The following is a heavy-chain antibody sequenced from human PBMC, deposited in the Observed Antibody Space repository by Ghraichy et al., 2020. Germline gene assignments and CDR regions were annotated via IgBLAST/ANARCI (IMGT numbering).Heavy chain of an antibody. J-gene: IGHJ4*02. Sequence: GGSLRLSCAASGFTFSTYWMHWVRQAPGKGLVWVSRINSDGTSTTYADSVKGRFTISRDNAKNTLYLQMNSLRAEDTAVYYCARELIVVAEGFDYWGQGTLVTVSS. V-gene: IGHV3-74*01. CDR3: ARELIVVAEGFDY. D-gene: IGHD3-22*01. CDR2: INSDGTST. CDR1: GFTFSTYW.